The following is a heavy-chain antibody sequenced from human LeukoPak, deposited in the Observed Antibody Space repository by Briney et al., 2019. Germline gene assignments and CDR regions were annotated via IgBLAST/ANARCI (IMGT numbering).Heavy chain of an antibody. CDR2: IYYSGST. J-gene: IGHJ6*02. Sequence: SETLSLTCTVSGGSISNYYWSWIRQPPGKGLEWIGHIYYSGSTNYNPSLKSRVTISVDTSKNQFSLKVNSVTAADTAVYYCVRDTTTDYYYYYGLDVWGQGTTVTVSS. CDR1: GGSISNYY. CDR3: VRDTTTDYYYYYGLDV. V-gene: IGHV4-59*01. D-gene: IGHD5-12*01.